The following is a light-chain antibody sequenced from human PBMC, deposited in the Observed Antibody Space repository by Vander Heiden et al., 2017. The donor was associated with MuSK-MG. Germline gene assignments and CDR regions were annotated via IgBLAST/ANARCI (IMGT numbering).Light chain of an antibody. J-gene: IGKJ2*01. V-gene: IGKV1-39*01. CDR2: AAS. CDR1: QNISYY. CDR3: QQSDRIPFT. Sequence: DIQMTHSPSSLSASVGDRGTIPCRASQNISYYLNWYQQKPGRAPKLLIYAASSLQSGVPSRFRGSGSGTDFTLTISSLQPEDFATYYCQQSDRIPFTFGQGTKLEIK.